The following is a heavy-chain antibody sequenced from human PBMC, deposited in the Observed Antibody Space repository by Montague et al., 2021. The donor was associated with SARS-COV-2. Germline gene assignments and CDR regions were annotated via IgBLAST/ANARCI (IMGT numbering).Heavy chain of an antibody. Sequence: SETLSLTCSVSGDSIRSSGYYWGWIRQPPGKGLEWIGTVYYSGSTNYNPSLKSRVTISVDTSKNQFSLKLSSVTAADTAVYYCARLGRGYSYAQSAFDIWGQGTMVTVSS. D-gene: IGHD5-18*01. CDR1: GDSIRSSGYY. CDR2: VYYSGST. V-gene: IGHV4-39*07. J-gene: IGHJ3*02. CDR3: ARLGRGYSYAQSAFDI.